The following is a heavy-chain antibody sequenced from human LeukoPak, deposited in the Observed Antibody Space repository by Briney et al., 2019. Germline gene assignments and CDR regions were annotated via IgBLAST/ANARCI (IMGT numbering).Heavy chain of an antibody. CDR1: GFTFSSYA. J-gene: IGHJ3*02. V-gene: IGHV3-23*01. CDR2: ITSGGST. D-gene: IGHD6-6*01. Sequence: PGGSLRLSCAASGFTFSSYAMSWVRQAPGKGLEWVSGITSGGSTYKVDSVKGRFTISRDNYKNTLYLQMNSLRAEDTAVYYCAKEASRGFDIWGQGTMVTVSS. CDR3: AKEASRGFDI.